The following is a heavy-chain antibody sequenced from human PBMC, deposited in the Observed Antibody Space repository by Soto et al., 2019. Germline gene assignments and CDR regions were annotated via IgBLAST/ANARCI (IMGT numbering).Heavy chain of an antibody. CDR1: GGSISSGGYY. V-gene: IGHV4-31*03. J-gene: IGHJ4*02. D-gene: IGHD7-27*01. CDR2: IYYNGDT. CDR3: ARSHRDNWGSPDYFDY. Sequence: SETLSLTCTVSGGSISSGGYYWSWIRQHPGNGLEWIGYIYYNGDTYYNPSLKSRVSISIDTSKNQFSLRLTSVTAADTAVYYCARSHRDNWGSPDYFDYRGQGTLVTVSS.